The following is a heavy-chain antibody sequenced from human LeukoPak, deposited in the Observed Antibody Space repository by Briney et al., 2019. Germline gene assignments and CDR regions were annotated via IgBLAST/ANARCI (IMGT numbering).Heavy chain of an antibody. Sequence: SETLSLTCSFSGDSISTYYWSWIRQSPGKGLEWIGHIYSSGNTDYDSSLKSRVTISVDTSKSQFSLRLSSVTATDTAVYYCARLRWQLVGPYFDYWGQGILVTVSS. CDR3: ARLRWQLVGPYFDY. CDR2: IYSSGNT. CDR1: GDSISTYY. V-gene: IGHV4-59*01. J-gene: IGHJ4*02. D-gene: IGHD1-26*01.